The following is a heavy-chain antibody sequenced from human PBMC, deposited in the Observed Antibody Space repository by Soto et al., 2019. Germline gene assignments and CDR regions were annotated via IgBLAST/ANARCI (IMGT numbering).Heavy chain of an antibody. CDR2: IYPSDSDT. D-gene: IGHD1-1*01. CDR3: ARHGGEMATTSFDN. V-gene: IGHV5-51*01. Sequence: EVHLVQSGAEVKKPGESLKISCKGSGYFFTNHWIAWVRQMPGKGLEWMGVIYPSDSDTRYSPSFQGQVTISADKSARIAYLQWSSLKASDTAMYYCARHGGEMATTSFDNWGQGTQVTVSS. CDR1: GYFFTNHW. J-gene: IGHJ4*02.